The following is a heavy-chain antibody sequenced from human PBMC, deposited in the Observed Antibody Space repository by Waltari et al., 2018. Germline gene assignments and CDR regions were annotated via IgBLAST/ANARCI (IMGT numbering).Heavy chain of an antibody. Sequence: QVQLAQSGAEGRKPGSSVKGSCKASGGPVNALNGVRQAPGQGLEWMGEVIPMFHTTNYAQKFRGRVTITTDESTTTAYMELSGLTSKDTAVYYCARVQSGTTGLGSWGQGTLVTVSS. J-gene: IGHJ5*02. V-gene: IGHV1-69*05. CDR1: GGPVNA. D-gene: IGHD3-3*01. CDR2: VIPMFHTT. CDR3: ARVQSGTTGLGS.